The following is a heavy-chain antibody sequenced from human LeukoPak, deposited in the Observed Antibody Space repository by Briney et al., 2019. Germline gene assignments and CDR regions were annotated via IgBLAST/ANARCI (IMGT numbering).Heavy chain of an antibody. Sequence: SETLSLMCTVSGGSISGHYWNWIRQPAGRGLDWIGRIYSSGNTNYNHSFESRVIRSMDASKSEFSLKVTSVTAADTAVYYCARGDGYNWGNFDYWGQGNLVTVSS. D-gene: IGHD5-24*01. CDR1: GGSISGHY. CDR3: ARGDGYNWGNFDY. V-gene: IGHV4-4*07. J-gene: IGHJ4*02. CDR2: IYSSGNT.